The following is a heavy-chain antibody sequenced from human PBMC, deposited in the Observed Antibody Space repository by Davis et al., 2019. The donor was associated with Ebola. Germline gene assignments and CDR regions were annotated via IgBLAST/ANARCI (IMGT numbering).Heavy chain of an antibody. Sequence: MPGGSLRLSCAVYGGSFSGYSWSWIRQPPGKGLEWIGEINHSGSTNYNPSLKSRVTISVDTSKNQFSLKLSSVTAADTAVYYCARGGAVAGPWGQGTLVTVSS. CDR1: GGSFSGYS. V-gene: IGHV4-34*01. CDR3: ARGGAVAGP. J-gene: IGHJ5*02. CDR2: INHSGST. D-gene: IGHD6-19*01.